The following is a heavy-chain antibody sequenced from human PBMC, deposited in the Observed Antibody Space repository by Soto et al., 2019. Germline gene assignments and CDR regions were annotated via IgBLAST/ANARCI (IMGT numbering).Heavy chain of an antibody. J-gene: IGHJ4*02. CDR1: GASIITDNW. D-gene: IGHD3-10*01. CDR3: ARASASSKLRGVVIN. V-gene: IGHV4-4*02. CDR2: IYHSGNT. Sequence: QVQLQESGPGLVKPSGTLSLTCALSGASIITDNWWSWVRQPPGKELEWIGEIYHSGNTNFNPSVNSRVTISVDTSKNQFPLTASSVTAADTAIYYCARASASSKLRGVVINWGQGTLVTFAS.